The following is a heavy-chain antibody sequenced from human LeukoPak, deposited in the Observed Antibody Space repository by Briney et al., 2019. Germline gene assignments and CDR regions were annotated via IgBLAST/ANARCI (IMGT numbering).Heavy chain of an antibody. D-gene: IGHD3-10*01. J-gene: IGHJ4*02. V-gene: IGHV3-48*01. CDR1: GFTFSSYS. CDR2: ISSSSSTI. CDR3: ARVMSMVRGVIDY. Sequence: GGSLRLSCAASGFTFSSYSMNWVRQAPGKGLEWVSYISSSSSTIYYADSVKGRLTISRDNAKNSLYLQMNSLRAEDTAVYYCARVMSMVRGVIDYWGQGTLVTVSS.